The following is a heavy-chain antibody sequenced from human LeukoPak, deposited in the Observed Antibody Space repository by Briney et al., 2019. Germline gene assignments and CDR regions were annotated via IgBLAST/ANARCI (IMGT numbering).Heavy chain of an antibody. CDR3: ARHALAYPSYYYYMDV. D-gene: IGHD2-21*01. CDR1: GYSFTSYW. CDR2: IYPGDSDT. Sequence: GESLKISCKGSGYSFTSYWIGWVRQVPGKGLEWMGIIYPGDSDTRYSPSFQGQVTISADKSISTAYLQWSSLKASDTAMYYCARHALAYPSYYYYMDVWGKGTTVTISS. V-gene: IGHV5-51*01. J-gene: IGHJ6*03.